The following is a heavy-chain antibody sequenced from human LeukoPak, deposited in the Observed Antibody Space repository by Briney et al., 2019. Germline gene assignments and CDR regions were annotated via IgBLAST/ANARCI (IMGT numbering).Heavy chain of an antibody. J-gene: IGHJ4*02. CDR1: GVSISPYY. CDR3: ARMGGYSGYATH. D-gene: IGHD5-12*01. V-gene: IGHV4-59*08. Sequence: SETLSLTCTVSGVSISPYYWSWIRQPPGKGLEWIGDIYSSGSANYNPSLNSRGTISVDTSKNPFSLKLSSVTAADTALYYCARMGGYSGYATHWGQGTLVTVSS. CDR2: IYSSGSA.